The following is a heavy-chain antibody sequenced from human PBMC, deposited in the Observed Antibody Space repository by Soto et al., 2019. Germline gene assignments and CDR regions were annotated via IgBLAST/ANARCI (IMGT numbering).Heavy chain of an antibody. Sequence: QVQLVQSGAEEKKPGASVKVSCKASGYTFTSYAMHWVRQAPGQGLEWMGRIIPILGIANYAQKFQGRVTITADKSTSTAYMELSSLRSEDTAVYYCARREMARQEVGDYWGQGTLVTVSS. CDR1: GYTFTSYA. D-gene: IGHD5-12*01. CDR3: ARREMARQEVGDY. CDR2: IIPILGIA. V-gene: IGHV1-69*04. J-gene: IGHJ4*02.